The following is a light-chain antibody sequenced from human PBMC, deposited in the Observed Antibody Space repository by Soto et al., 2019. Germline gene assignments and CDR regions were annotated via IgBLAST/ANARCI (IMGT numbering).Light chain of an antibody. CDR1: QSISGE. V-gene: IGKV3-15*01. J-gene: IGKJ2*01. CDR3: QQGHDWPLT. CDR2: GVS. Sequence: EIVMTQSPATLSVPPGERATLSCRASQSISGELAWYQQRPGQPPRLLIYGVSTTATGVPDRFSGSGSGSDFTLTISGLQSEDFAVYYCQQGHDWPLTFGQGT.